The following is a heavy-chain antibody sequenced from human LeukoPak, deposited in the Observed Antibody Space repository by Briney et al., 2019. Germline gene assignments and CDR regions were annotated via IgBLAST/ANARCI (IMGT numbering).Heavy chain of an antibody. CDR3: ARGGRLRYFDWLPTYYFDY. J-gene: IGHJ4*02. CDR2: INHSGST. V-gene: IGHV4-34*01. Sequence: SETLSLTCAVYGGSFGGYYWSWIRQPPGKGLEWIGEINHSGSTNYNPSLKSRVTISVDTSKKQFSLKLSSVTAADTAVYYCARGGRLRYFDWLPTYYFDYWGQGTLVIVSS. D-gene: IGHD3-9*01. CDR1: GGSFGGYY.